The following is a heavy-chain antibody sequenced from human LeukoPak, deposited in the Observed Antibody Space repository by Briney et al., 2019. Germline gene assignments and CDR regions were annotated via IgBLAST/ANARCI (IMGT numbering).Heavy chain of an antibody. V-gene: IGHV4-39*01. D-gene: IGHD3-3*01. J-gene: IGHJ6*03. Sequence: SDTLSLTCTASSGSISSSHYYWDWLRQPPGNGLEWIGTIYYSGTPYYDPSLESRATISVDASKNQFYLMLNSVTAADTAVYYCARQISDYYYYYIDVWGKGTTVTVSS. CDR3: ARQISDYYYYYIDV. CDR2: IYYSGTP. CDR1: SGSISSSHYY.